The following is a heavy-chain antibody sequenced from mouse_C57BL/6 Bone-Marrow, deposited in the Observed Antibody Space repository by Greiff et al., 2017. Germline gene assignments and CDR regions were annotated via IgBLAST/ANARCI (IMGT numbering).Heavy chain of an antibody. D-gene: IGHD1-1*01. J-gene: IGHJ2*01. V-gene: IGHV1-81*01. Sequence: VKLQESGAELARPGASVKLSCKASGYTFTSYGISWVKQRTGQGLEWIGEIYPRSGNTYYNEKFKGKATLTADKSSSTAYMELRSLTSEDSAVYFCARSTTVVATKDYWGQGTTLTVSS. CDR3: ARSTTVVATKDY. CDR1: GYTFTSYG. CDR2: IYPRSGNT.